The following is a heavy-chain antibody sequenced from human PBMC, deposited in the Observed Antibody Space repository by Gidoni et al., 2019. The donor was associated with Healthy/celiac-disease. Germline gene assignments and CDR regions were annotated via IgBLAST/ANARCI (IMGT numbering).Heavy chain of an antibody. CDR1: VFTFSSYS. CDR2: ISSSSSTI. D-gene: IGHD5-18*01. V-gene: IGHV3-48*02. J-gene: IGHJ4*02. CDR3: ARGPTAGIDY. Sequence: EVQLVESGGGLVQPGGSLRLSCAASVFTFSSYSMNWVRQAPGKGLEWVSYISSSSSTIYYADYVKGRFTISRDNAKNSLYLQMNSLRDEDTAVYYCARGPTAGIDYWGQGTLVTVSS.